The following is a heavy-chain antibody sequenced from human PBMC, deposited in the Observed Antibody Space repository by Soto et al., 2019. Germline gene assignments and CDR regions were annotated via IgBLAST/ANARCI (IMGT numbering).Heavy chain of an antibody. V-gene: IGHV1-18*01. CDR1: GYSFTTHG. D-gene: IGHD1-26*01. CDR3: ARDSGKYETFDI. Sequence: QVQLVQSGPEVKKAGASVKVSCKASGYSFTTHGVSWVRQAPGQGLEWVGWITAYNGIANYAQKFQGRVTMTPDTSTSTVYMELRSLRSDDTAVYYCARDSGKYETFDIWGQGTMVTVSS. J-gene: IGHJ3*02. CDR2: ITAYNGIA.